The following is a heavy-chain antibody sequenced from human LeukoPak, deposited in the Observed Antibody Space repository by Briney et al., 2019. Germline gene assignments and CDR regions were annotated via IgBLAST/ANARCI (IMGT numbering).Heavy chain of an antibody. CDR1: GFTFSSYG. Sequence: GGSLRLSCAASGFTFSSYGMHWVRQAPGKGLEWVSYISSSSSTIYYADSVKGRFTISRDNAKNSLYLQMNSLRVEDTAVYFCASYLYWWSDLGFWGQGTLVTVSS. CDR2: ISSSSSTI. J-gene: IGHJ4*02. CDR3: ASYLYWWSDLGF. D-gene: IGHD2-8*02. V-gene: IGHV3-48*01.